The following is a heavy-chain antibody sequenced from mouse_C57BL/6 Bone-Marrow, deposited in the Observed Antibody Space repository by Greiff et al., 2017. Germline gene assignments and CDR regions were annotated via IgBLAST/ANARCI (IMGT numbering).Heavy chain of an antibody. CDR3: ARDKVYDGYYVWFAY. D-gene: IGHD2-3*01. CDR1: GFTFSSYA. V-gene: IGHV5-4*01. CDR2: ISDGGSYT. J-gene: IGHJ3*01. Sequence: EVKLEESGGGLVKPGGSLKLSCAASGFTFSSYAMSWVRQTPEKRLEWVATISDGGSYTYYPDNVKGRFTISRDNAKNNLYLQMSHLKSEDTAMYYCARDKVYDGYYVWFAYWGQGTLVTVSA.